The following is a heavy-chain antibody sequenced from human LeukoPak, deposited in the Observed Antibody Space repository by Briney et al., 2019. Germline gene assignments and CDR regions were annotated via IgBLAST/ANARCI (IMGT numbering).Heavy chain of an antibody. J-gene: IGHJ6*03. CDR3: ARSYWAGTTTRGYYYYMDV. Sequence: PSETLSLTCTVSGGSVSSSNYHWDWIRQPPGKGLEWIGNIYYSGSTYYNPSLKSRVSISVDTSRNQFSLKLSSVTAADTAVYYCARSYWAGTTTRGYYYYMDVWGKGTTVTVSS. D-gene: IGHD1-1*01. CDR2: IYYSGST. CDR1: GGSVSSSNYH. V-gene: IGHV4-39*01.